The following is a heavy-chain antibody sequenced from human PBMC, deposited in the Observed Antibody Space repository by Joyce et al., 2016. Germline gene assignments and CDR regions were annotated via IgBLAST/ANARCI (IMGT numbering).Heavy chain of an antibody. CDR1: GGTFSSYA. Sequence: QVQLVQSGAEVKKPGSSVKVSCKASGGTFSSYAISWVRQAPGQGLEWMGGSIPIFGTTNYARKFQGRVTIAADRFTSTAYMELSSLRSEDTAVYYCAIRYGSSSFQYYYGMDVWGQGTTVIVSS. J-gene: IGHJ6*02. V-gene: IGHV1-69*06. CDR3: AIRYGSSSFQYYYGMDV. D-gene: IGHD3-10*01. CDR2: SIPIFGTT.